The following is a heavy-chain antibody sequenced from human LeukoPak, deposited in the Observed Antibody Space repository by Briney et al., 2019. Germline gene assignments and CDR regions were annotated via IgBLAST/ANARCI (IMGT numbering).Heavy chain of an antibody. D-gene: IGHD3-10*01. V-gene: IGHV3-30*18. CDR2: ISSDGSNK. CDR3: AKGSGGSGSFYNHFDY. Sequence: GGSLRLSCAASGLSFNSCGMHWVRQAPGKGLEWVAVISSDGSNKYYADSVKGRFTISRDNSKNTLSLQMNSLRTEDTAVFYCAKGSGGSGSFYNHFDYWGQGTLVTASS. CDR1: GLSFNSCG. J-gene: IGHJ4*02.